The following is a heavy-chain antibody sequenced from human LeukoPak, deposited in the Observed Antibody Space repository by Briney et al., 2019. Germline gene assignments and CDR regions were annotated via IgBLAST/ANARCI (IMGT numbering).Heavy chain of an antibody. J-gene: IGHJ6*03. V-gene: IGHV4-34*01. CDR2: INHSGST. CDR1: GGSFSGYY. Sequence: PSETLSLTCAVYGGSFSGYYWSWIRQPPGKGLEWIGEINHSGSTNYNPSLKSRVTISVDTSKNQFSLKLSSVTAADTAVSYCASLYGGEYYMDVWGKGTTVTISS. D-gene: IGHD4-23*01. CDR3: ASLYGGEYYMDV.